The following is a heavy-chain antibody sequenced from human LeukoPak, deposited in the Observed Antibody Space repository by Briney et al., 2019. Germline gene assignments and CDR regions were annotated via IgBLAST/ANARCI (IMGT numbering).Heavy chain of an antibody. V-gene: IGHV3-21*01. CDR1: GFTFSSYS. D-gene: IGHD3-3*01. CDR2: ISSSSSYI. CDR3: ARAREGEYYDFWSGYFSPFDY. J-gene: IGHJ4*02. Sequence: PGGSLRLSCAASGFTFSSYSMNWVRQAPGKGLERVSSISSSSSYIYYADSVKGRFTISRDNAKNSLYLQMNSLRAEDTAVYYCARAREGEYYDFWSGYFSPFDYWGQGTLVTVSS.